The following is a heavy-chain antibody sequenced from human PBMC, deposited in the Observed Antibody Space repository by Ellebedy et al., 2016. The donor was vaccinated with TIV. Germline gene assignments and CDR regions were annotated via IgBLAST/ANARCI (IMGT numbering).Heavy chain of an antibody. Sequence: PGGSLRLSCAASGFTFSGSAMHWVRQASGKGLEWVGRIRSKANSYATAYAASVKGRFTISRDDSKNTAYLQMNSLKTEDTAVYYCTRHLGGYCSGGSCWGQGTLVTVSS. V-gene: IGHV3-73*01. D-gene: IGHD2-15*01. CDR2: IRSKANSYAT. CDR3: TRHLGGYCSGGSC. J-gene: IGHJ4*02. CDR1: GFTFSGSA.